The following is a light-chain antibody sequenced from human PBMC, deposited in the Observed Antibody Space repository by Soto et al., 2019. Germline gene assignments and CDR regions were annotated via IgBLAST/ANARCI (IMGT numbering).Light chain of an antibody. J-gene: IGKJ5*01. V-gene: IGKV3D-15*01. CDR3: QQYTGPPTT. Sequence: EIVMTQSPATLSVSPGERATLPCRAGQNIHTNLAWYQQRPGQAPRLLIYGASTRAAGIPDRFSGSGSGTDFTLTITRLEPEDSAVYFCQQYTGPPTTFGQGTRLEIK. CDR2: GAS. CDR1: QNIHTN.